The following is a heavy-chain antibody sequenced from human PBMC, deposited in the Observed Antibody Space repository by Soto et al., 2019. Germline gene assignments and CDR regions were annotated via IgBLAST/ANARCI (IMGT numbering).Heavy chain of an antibody. CDR3: AGRRAGDYYFDY. CDR1: GGSVSSSSYY. CDR2: IYYTGST. D-gene: IGHD1-26*01. J-gene: IGHJ4*02. Sequence: TLSLTCTVSGGSVSSSSYYWGWIRQPPGKGLEWIGTIYYTGSTSYSPSLKSRVTISVDTSKTQFSLNLNSVTAADTAVYYCAGRRAGDYYFDYWGQGTLVTVSS. V-gene: IGHV4-39*01.